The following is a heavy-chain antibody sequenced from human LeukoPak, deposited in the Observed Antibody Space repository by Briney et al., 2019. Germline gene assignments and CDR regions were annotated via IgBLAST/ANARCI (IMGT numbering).Heavy chain of an antibody. D-gene: IGHD3-22*01. CDR3: ARHGRYYDTYPSPDFDY. CDR1: GGSISSSTYS. V-gene: IGHV4-39*01. Sequence: SETLSLTCSVSGGSISSSTYSWGWIRQPPGKGLEWIGTIYYSGSTYYNPSLKSRVTISVDTSKNQFSLKLSSVTAADTAVYSCARHGRYYDTYPSPDFDYWGQGTLVTVSS. J-gene: IGHJ4*02. CDR2: IYYSGST.